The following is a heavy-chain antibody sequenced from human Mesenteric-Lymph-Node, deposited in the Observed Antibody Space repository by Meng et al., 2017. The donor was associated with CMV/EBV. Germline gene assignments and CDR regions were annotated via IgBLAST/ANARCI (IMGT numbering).Heavy chain of an antibody. Sequence: GGSLRLSCAASGFIFSNYAMTWVRQAPGKGLEWVSVIYAGGITTYYADSVKGRFTISRDNSKNTLFLQMNSLRAEDTAVYYCAKSSLYAFDYWGRGALVTVSS. CDR2: IYAGGITT. CDR3: AKSSLYAFDY. V-gene: IGHV3-23*03. CDR1: GFIFSNYA. J-gene: IGHJ4*02. D-gene: IGHD5/OR15-5a*01.